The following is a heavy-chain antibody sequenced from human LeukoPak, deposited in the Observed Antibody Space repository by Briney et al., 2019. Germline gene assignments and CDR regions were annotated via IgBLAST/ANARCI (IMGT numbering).Heavy chain of an antibody. V-gene: IGHV3-7*04. CDR2: IKQDGSEK. D-gene: IGHD6-19*01. J-gene: IGHJ4*02. CDR3: AGGSGWLIDY. Sequence: GGSLRLSCAASGFTFSSYWMSWVRQAPGKGREWVANIKQDGSEKNYVDSVKGRFTISRDNPKNSLYLQMNSLRAEDTAVYYCAGGSGWLIDYWGQGTLVTVSS. CDR1: GFTFSSYW.